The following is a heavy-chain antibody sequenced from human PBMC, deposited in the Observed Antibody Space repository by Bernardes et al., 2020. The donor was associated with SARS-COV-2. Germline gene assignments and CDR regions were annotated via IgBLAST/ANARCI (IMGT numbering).Heavy chain of an antibody. D-gene: IGHD6-19*01. CDR1: GFTFSGYG. CDR3: VGYSSGWYDFDY. J-gene: IGHJ4*02. CDR2: ISSNGHST. Sequence: GGSLRLSCSASGFTFSGYGLHWVLQAPGNGLELVSAISSNGHSTYYADSVKGRFTISRDNSKNTLYLQMSSLRVDDTAVYYCVGYSSGWYDFDYWGQGTLVTVSS. V-gene: IGHV3-64D*06.